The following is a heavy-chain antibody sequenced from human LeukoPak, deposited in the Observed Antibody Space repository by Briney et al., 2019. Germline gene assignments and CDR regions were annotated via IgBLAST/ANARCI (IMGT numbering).Heavy chain of an antibody. CDR3: ARDGILRFLEWLPASYFDY. D-gene: IGHD3-3*01. CDR2: ISSSSSYI. CDR1: GFTFSSYS. V-gene: IGHV3-21*01. J-gene: IGHJ4*02. Sequence: GGSLRLSCAASGFTFSSYSMNWVRQAPGKGLEWVTSISSSSSYIYYADSVKGRFTISRDNAKNSLYLQMNSLRAEDTAVYYCARDGILRFLEWLPASYFDYWGQGTLVTVSS.